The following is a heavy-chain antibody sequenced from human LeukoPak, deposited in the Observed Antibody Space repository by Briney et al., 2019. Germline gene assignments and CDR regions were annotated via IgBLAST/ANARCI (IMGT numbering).Heavy chain of an antibody. Sequence: GGSLRLSCAASGFTFSKYWMLWVRHAPGKGLESVSRINNDGTVTTYADSVKGRFTVSGDNADNTMFLQMNGVRDEDTAVYYCATKQWLAPPPDSWGQGTPVTVSS. CDR1: GFTFSKYW. J-gene: IGHJ4*02. CDR3: ATKQWLAPPPDS. CDR2: INNDGTVT. D-gene: IGHD6-19*01. V-gene: IGHV3-74*01.